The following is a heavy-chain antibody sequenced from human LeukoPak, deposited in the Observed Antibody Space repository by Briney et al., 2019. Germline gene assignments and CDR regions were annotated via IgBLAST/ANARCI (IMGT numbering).Heavy chain of an antibody. Sequence: SETLSLTCTVSGGSISSSSYYWGWIRQPPGKGLEWIGSIYYSGSTYYNPSLKSRVTISVDTSKNQFSLKLSSVTAADTAVYYCARTYYYGSGSLHYFDYWGQGTLVTVSS. CDR1: GGSISSSSYY. D-gene: IGHD3-10*01. CDR2: IYYSGST. CDR3: ARTYYYGSGSLHYFDY. J-gene: IGHJ4*02. V-gene: IGHV4-39*01.